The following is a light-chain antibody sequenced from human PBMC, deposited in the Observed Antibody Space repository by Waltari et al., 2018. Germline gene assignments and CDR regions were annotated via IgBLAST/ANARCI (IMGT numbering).Light chain of an antibody. V-gene: IGKV4-1*01. J-gene: IGKJ5*01. CDR1: QSVLYSSNNKNY. CDR2: WAS. CDR3: QHYYIPPLT. Sequence: DIVMTQSPDSLAVSLGERATINCESRQSVLYSSNNKNYLAWYQQKPGQPPKLLIYWASTRDSGVPDRCSGSGSGTDFTLTISSLKAEDVAVYFCQHYYIPPLTFGQGKRLEIK.